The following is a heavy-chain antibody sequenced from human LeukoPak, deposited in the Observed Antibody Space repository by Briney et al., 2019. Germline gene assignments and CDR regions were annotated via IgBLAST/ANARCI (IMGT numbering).Heavy chain of an antibody. CDR2: IWYDGSNK. V-gene: IGHV3-33*01. Sequence: GGSLRLSCAASGFTFSSYGMHWVRQAPGKGLEWVAVIWYDGSNKYYADSVKGRFTISRDNSKNTLYLQMNSLRAEDTAVYYCARETEVGATQNYFDYWGQGTLVTVSP. D-gene: IGHD1-26*01. J-gene: IGHJ4*02. CDR1: GFTFSSYG. CDR3: ARETEVGATQNYFDY.